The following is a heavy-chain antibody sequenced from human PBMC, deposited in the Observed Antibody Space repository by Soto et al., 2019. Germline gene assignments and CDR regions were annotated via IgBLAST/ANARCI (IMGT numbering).Heavy chain of an antibody. CDR2: ISYDGSNK. D-gene: IGHD6-13*01. Sequence: QVQLVESGGGVVQPGRSLRLSCAASGFTFSSYAMHWVRQAPGKGLEWVAVISYDGSNKYYADSVKGRFTISRDNSKNTLYLQMNSLRAEDTAVYYCAREGGDSSSWYFDYWGQGTLVTVSS. CDR1: GFTFSSYA. CDR3: AREGGDSSSWYFDY. J-gene: IGHJ4*02. V-gene: IGHV3-30-3*01.